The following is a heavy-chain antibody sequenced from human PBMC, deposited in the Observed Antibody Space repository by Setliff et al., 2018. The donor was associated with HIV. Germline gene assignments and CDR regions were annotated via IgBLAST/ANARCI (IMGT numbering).Heavy chain of an antibody. J-gene: IGHJ5*02. CDR2: IYTSGST. CDR1: GGSISSYY. D-gene: IGHD3-10*01. Sequence: SSETLSLTCTVSGGSISSYYWSWIRQPAGKGLEWIGRIYTSGSTNYNPPLQSRVTISVDTSKNQFSLKLSSVTAADTAVYYCARHSGVASPNWFDPWGQGTLVTVSS. V-gene: IGHV4-4*07. CDR3: ARHSGVASPNWFDP.